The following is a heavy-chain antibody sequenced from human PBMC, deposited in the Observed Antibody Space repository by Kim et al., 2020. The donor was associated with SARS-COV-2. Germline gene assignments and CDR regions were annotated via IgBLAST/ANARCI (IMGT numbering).Heavy chain of an antibody. Sequence: SQTLSLTCAISGDRVSSNSAAWNWIRQSPSRGLEWLGRTYYRSKWYNDYAVSVKSRITINPDTSKNQFSLQLNSVTPEDTAVYYCARDAPPNLSSSWGLDAFDIWGQGTMVTVSS. CDR2: TYYRSKWYN. CDR1: GDRVSSNSAA. CDR3: ARDAPPNLSSSWGLDAFDI. J-gene: IGHJ3*02. V-gene: IGHV6-1*01. D-gene: IGHD6-13*01.